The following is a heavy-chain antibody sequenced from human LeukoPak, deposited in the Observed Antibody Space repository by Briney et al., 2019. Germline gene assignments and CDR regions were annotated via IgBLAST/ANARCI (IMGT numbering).Heavy chain of an antibody. D-gene: IGHD2-2*01. V-gene: IGHV7-4-1*02. CDR1: GYTFTSYA. Sequence: ASVKVSCKASGYTFTSYAMNWVRQAPGQGLEWMGWINTNTGNPTYAQGFTGRFVFSLDTSVSTAYLQISSLKAEDTAVYYCARDLCSSTSCQPHYYYGMDVWGQGTTVTVSS. J-gene: IGHJ6*02. CDR2: INTNTGNP. CDR3: ARDLCSSTSCQPHYYYGMDV.